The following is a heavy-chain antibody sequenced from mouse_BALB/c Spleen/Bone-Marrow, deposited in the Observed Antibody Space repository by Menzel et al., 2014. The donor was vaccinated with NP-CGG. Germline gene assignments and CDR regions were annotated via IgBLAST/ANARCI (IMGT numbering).Heavy chain of an antibody. V-gene: IGHV7-3*02. D-gene: IGHD1-1*01. CDR3: ARDGNYYGSRWFAY. CDR1: GFTFTDYY. CDR2: IRNKANGYTT. J-gene: IGHJ3*01. Sequence: DVMLVESGGGLVQPGGSLRLSCATSGFTFTDYYMSWVRQPPGKALEWLGFIRNKANGYTTEYSASVKGRFTISRDNSQSILYLQMNTLRAEDSATYYCARDGNYYGSRWFAYWGQGTLVTVSA.